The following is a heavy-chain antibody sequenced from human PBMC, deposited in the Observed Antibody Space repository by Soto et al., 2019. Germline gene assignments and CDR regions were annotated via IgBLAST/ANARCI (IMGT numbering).Heavy chain of an antibody. CDR1: GFTFSSYG. J-gene: IGHJ4*02. D-gene: IGHD3-10*01. Sequence: QVQLVESGGGVVQPGRSLRLSCAASGFTFSSYGMHWVRQAPGKGLEWVAVIWYDGSNKYYADSVKGRFTISRDNSKNTLYLQMNSLRAEDTAVYYCARDLAAPGGFDYWGQGTLVTVSS. CDR2: IWYDGSNK. V-gene: IGHV3-33*01. CDR3: ARDLAAPGGFDY.